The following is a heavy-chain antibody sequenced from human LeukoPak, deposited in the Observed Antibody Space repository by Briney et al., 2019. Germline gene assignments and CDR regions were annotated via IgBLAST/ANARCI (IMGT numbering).Heavy chain of an antibody. CDR2: IYYSGST. CDR1: GGSISSYY. J-gene: IGHJ4*02. CDR3: ARDANRGYSGYDAGYFDY. V-gene: IGHV4-59*01. Sequence: PSETLSLTCAVSGGSISSYYWSWIRQPPGKGLEWIGYIYYSGSTNYNPSLKSRVTISVDTSKNQFSLKLSSVTAADTAVYYCARDANRGYSGYDAGYFDYWGQGTLVTVSS. D-gene: IGHD5-12*01.